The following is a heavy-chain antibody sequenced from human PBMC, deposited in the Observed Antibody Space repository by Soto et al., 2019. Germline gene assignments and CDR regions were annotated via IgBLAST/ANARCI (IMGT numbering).Heavy chain of an antibody. V-gene: IGHV3-21*06. Sequence: PGGSLRLSCSASGFTVSSYSMKWARQAPGKGLEWVSSIDSSGAYIYYADSVSGRFTISRDSARNSVYLQMNSLRAEDTALYFCARSRGTYDPFDCWGQGTMVTVSS. CDR3: ARSRGTYDPFDC. CDR1: GFTVSSYS. D-gene: IGHD1-26*01. J-gene: IGHJ4*02. CDR2: IDSSGAYI.